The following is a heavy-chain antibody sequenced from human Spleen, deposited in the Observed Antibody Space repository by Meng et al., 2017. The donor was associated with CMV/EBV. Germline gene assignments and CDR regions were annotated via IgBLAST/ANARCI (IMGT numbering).Heavy chain of an antibody. D-gene: IGHD4-23*01. J-gene: IGHJ4*02. Sequence: SETLSLTCTVSGGSISSSSYYWGWIRQPPGKGLEWIGSIYYSGSTYYNPSLKSRVTISVDTSKNQFSLKLSSVTAADTAVYYCARSGLHGGNSRKARNFDNWGQGTLVTVSS. V-gene: IGHV4-39*07. CDR3: ARSGLHGGNSRKARNFDN. CDR2: IYYSGST. CDR1: GGSISSSSYY.